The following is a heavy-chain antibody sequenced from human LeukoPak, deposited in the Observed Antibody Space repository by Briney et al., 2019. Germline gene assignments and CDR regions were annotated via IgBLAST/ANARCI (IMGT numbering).Heavy chain of an antibody. Sequence: SETLSLTCVVSGGSISSSNWWSWVRQPPGKGLERIGSIYYSGSTYYNPSLKSRVTISVDTSKNQFSLKLSSVTAADTAVYYCARLEGRDAFDIWGQGTMVTVSS. CDR3: ARLEGRDAFDI. CDR1: GGSISSSNW. D-gene: IGHD2-15*01. J-gene: IGHJ3*02. CDR2: IYYSGST. V-gene: IGHV4-39*01.